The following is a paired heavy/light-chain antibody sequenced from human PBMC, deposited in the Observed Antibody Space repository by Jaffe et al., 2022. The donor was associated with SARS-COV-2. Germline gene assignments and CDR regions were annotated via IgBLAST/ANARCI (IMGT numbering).Light chain of an antibody. Sequence: QSALTQPPSASGSPGQSVTISCTGTSSDVGGYNYVSWYQQHPGKAPKLMIYEVSKRPSGVPDRFSGSKSGNTASLTVSGLQAEDEADYYCSSYAGSKGVFGGGTKLTVL. CDR1: SSDVGGYNY. CDR3: SSYAGSKGV. CDR2: EVS. J-gene: IGLJ3*02. V-gene: IGLV2-8*01.
Heavy chain of an antibody. J-gene: IGHJ6*02. CDR3: ARALQPYGIVVVPAAIIYYYYGMDV. Sequence: QVQLVESGGGVVQPGRSLRLSCAASGFTFSSYAMHWVRQAPGKGLEWVAVISYDGSNKYYADSVKGRFTISRDNSKNTLYLQMNSLRAEDTAVYYCARALQPYGIVVVPAAIIYYYYGMDVWGQGTTVTVSS. V-gene: IGHV3-30-3*01. CDR2: ISYDGSNK. CDR1: GFTFSSYA. D-gene: IGHD2-2*01.